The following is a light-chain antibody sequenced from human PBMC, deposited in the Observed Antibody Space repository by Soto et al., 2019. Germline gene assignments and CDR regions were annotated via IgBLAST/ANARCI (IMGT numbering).Light chain of an antibody. J-gene: IGKJ1*01. Sequence: DIVMTQSPVTLSVSPGERATLSCRASQSVSSNLAWYQQKPGQAPRLLIYGASTRATGIPARFSGSGSGTEFTLTISSLQSEDFAVYYCQQYNNWPRTFGQGTKVEIK. CDR2: GAS. V-gene: IGKV3-15*01. CDR1: QSVSSN. CDR3: QQYNNWPRT.